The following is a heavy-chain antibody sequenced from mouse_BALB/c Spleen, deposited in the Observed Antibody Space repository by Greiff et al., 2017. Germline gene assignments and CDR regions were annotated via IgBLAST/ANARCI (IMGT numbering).Heavy chain of an antibody. CDR2: INPSNGGT. J-gene: IGHJ3*01. CDR3: TRLGYGAWFAY. V-gene: IGHV1S16*01. Sequence: PVQGLEWIGEINPSNGGTNFNEKFKSKATLTVDKSSSTAYMQLSSLTSEDSAVYYCTRLGYGAWFAYWGQGTLVTVSA. D-gene: IGHD1-2*01.